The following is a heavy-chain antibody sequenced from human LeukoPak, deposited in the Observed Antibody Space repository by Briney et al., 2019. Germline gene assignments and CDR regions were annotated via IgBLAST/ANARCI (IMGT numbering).Heavy chain of an antibody. Sequence: GGSLRLSCAASGFTFSSYGMHWVRQAPGKGLEWVAFIRYDGSNKYYADSVKGRFTISRDNSNNTLYLQMNSLRAEDTAVYYCAKDQRWLVGGYFDYWGQGTLVTVSS. J-gene: IGHJ4*02. CDR1: GFTFSSYG. V-gene: IGHV3-30*02. CDR2: IRYDGSNK. CDR3: AKDQRWLVGGYFDY. D-gene: IGHD6-19*01.